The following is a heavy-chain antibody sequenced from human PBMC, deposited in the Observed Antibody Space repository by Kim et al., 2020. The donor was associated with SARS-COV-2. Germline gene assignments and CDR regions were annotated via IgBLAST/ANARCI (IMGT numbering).Heavy chain of an antibody. CDR3: ARELVSRSSLTLDY. D-gene: IGHD6-6*01. Sequence: AESVRGRFTFSRENPKDTLYLQMNSLRAEDTAVYYCARELVSRSSLTLDYWGQGTLVTVSS. V-gene: IGHV3-23*01. J-gene: IGHJ4*02.